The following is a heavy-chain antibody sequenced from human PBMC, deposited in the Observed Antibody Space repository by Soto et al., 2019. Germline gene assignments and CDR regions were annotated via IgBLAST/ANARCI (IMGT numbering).Heavy chain of an antibody. D-gene: IGHD1-1*01. CDR3: SSGDWSHDYYHAMDV. CDR1: GFTFSSYA. CDR2: ISGSGGST. V-gene: IGHV3-23*01. Sequence: GGSLRLSCAASGFTFSSYAMSWVRQAPGRGLEWVSAISGSGGSTYYADSVKGRFTISRDNSKNTLYLQMSSLRIDDTGVYFCSSGDWSHDYYHAMDVWGKWTKVAVSS. J-gene: IGHJ6*04.